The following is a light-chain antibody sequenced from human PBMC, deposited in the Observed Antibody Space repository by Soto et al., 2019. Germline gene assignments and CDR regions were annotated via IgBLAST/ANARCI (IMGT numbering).Light chain of an antibody. CDR2: EVT. J-gene: IGLJ2*01. CDR3: SSYTTSNTLDVV. V-gene: IGLV2-14*01. CDR1: NSDVGGYDY. Sequence: QSALTQPRSVSGSPGQSVAISCTGTNSDVGGYDYVSWYQQHPGKAPKLMIYEVTNRPSGVSNRFSGSKSGNTASLTISGLQAEDEAIYYCSSYTTSNTLDVVFGGGTKLTVL.